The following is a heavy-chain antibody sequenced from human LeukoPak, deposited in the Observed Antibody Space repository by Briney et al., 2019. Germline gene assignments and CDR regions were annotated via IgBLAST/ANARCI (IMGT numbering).Heavy chain of an antibody. V-gene: IGHV3-30*04. CDR2: ISYDGSSK. CDR3: ARDDAYFDY. J-gene: IGHJ4*02. CDR1: GFTFSGYA. Sequence: GGSLRLSCAASGFTFSGYAMHWVRQAPGKGLEWVAVISYDGSSKNYADSVKDRFTISRDNSKNTLYLQMNSLRAEDTAVYYCARDDAYFDYWGQGTLVTVSS.